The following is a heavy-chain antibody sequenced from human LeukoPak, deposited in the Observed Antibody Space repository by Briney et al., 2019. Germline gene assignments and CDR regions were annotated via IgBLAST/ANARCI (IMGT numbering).Heavy chain of an antibody. Sequence: SETLSLTCSVSGGSISSSSNYWGWIRQPPGKRLQWIGSFYCSGSIYYNPSLKSRVTMSVDTSKNQFSLKLSSVTAADTAVYYCARPYLRGTVVNNWFDPWGQGTLVTVSS. V-gene: IGHV4-39*01. CDR1: GGSISSSSNY. J-gene: IGHJ5*02. CDR2: FYCSGSI. D-gene: IGHD4-23*01. CDR3: ARPYLRGTVVNNWFDP.